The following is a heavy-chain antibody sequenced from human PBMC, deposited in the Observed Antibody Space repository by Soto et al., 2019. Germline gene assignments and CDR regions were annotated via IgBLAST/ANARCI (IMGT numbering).Heavy chain of an antibody. CDR1: GYTFTSYD. Sequence: ASVKVSCKASGYTFTSYDINWVRQATGQGLEWMGWMNPNSGNTGYAQKFQGRVTMTRNTSISTAYMELSSLRSEDTAVYYCARGRSLEWLAEYYYYYYGMDVWGQGTTVTVSS. D-gene: IGHD3-3*01. CDR2: MNPNSGNT. J-gene: IGHJ6*02. CDR3: ARGRSLEWLAEYYYYYYGMDV. V-gene: IGHV1-8*01.